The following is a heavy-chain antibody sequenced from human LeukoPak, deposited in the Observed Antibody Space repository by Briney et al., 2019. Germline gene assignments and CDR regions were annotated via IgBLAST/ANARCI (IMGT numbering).Heavy chain of an antibody. CDR3: ARFLPQKWELPGSWSDP. CDR2: ISAYNGHT. D-gene: IGHD1-26*01. V-gene: IGHV1-18*01. CDR1: GYTFNSYG. Sequence: ASVKVSCKASGYTFNSYGISWVRQAPGQGLEWMGWISAYNGHTNYAQKFQGRVTMTTDTSTSTAYMDLRSLRSDDTAVYYCARFLPQKWELPGSWSDPWGQGTLVTVSS. J-gene: IGHJ5*02.